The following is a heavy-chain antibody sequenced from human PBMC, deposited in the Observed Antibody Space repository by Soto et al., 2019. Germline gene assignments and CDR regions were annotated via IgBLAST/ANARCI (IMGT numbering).Heavy chain of an antibody. Sequence: GGSLRLSCVASGFTFSNFAMAWVRQAPGEGLEWVSAISGSGDETFYADSMKGRFTISRDNSKDTLYLQINSLRAEDTAVYYCANPIPKTGTTFGFWGQGTLVTVSS. CDR3: ANPIPKTGTTFGF. CDR1: GFTFSNFA. CDR2: ISGSGDET. J-gene: IGHJ4*02. D-gene: IGHD1-1*01. V-gene: IGHV3-23*01.